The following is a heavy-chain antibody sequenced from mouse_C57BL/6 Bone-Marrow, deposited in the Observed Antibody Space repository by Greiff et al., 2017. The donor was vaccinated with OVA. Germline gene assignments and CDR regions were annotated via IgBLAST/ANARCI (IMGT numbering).Heavy chain of an antibody. J-gene: IGHJ1*03. D-gene: IGHD2-4*01. CDR2: IHPSDSDN. V-gene: IGHV1-74*01. CDR1: GYTFTSYW. CDR3: AIYYEYSHWYFDV. Sequence: QVQLQQPGAELVKPGASVKVSCKASGYTFTSYWMHWVKQRPGQGLEWIGRIHPSDSDNNYNQKFKGKATLTVDKSSRTAYMQLSSLTSEDSAVYYCAIYYEYSHWYFDVWGTGTTVTVSS.